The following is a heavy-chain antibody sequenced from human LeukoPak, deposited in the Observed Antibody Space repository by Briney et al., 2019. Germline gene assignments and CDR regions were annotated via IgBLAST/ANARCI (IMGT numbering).Heavy chain of an antibody. J-gene: IGHJ5*02. CDR3: ARGSSLYVSVDP. D-gene: IGHD6-13*01. Sequence: ASETLSLTCAVYGGSFSGYYWSWIRQPPGKGLEWIGEINHSGTTNYNPSLKSRVTISVDTSSNQFSLNLSSVTAADTAVYYCARGSSLYVSVDPWGQGTLVTVSS. CDR2: INHSGTT. CDR1: GGSFSGYY. V-gene: IGHV4-34*01.